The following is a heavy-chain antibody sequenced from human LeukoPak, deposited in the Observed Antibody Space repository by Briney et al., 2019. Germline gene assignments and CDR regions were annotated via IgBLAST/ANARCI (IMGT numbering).Heavy chain of an antibody. D-gene: IGHD3-9*01. J-gene: IGHJ5*02. CDR3: ARHPPGLRYFDP. CDR1: GGSISGYY. V-gene: IGHV4-59*08. Sequence: SETLSLTCTVSGGSISGYYWSWIRQPPGRALEWMAYIDYSGDTNSNPSLKSRVTISVDTSKNQFSLRLNSVTAADTAFYYCARHPPGLRYFDPWGQGTLVTVSS. CDR2: IDYSGDT.